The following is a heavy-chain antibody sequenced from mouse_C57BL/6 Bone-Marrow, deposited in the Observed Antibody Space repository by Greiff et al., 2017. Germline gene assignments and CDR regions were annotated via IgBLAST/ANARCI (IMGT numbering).Heavy chain of an antibody. D-gene: IGHD2-5*01. J-gene: IGHJ3*01. CDR3: ARHYSNYGFAY. CDR2: IHPNSGST. CDR1: GYTFTSYW. V-gene: IGHV1-64*01. Sequence: QVQLQQPGAELVKPGASVKLSCKASGYTFTSYWMHWVKQRPGQGLEWIGMIHPNSGSTNYNEKFKSKATLTVDKSSSTAYMQLSSLTSEDSAVYYCARHYSNYGFAYWGQGTLVTVSA.